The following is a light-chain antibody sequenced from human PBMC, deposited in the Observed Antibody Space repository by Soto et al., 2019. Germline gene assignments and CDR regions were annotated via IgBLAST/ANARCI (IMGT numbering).Light chain of an antibody. CDR2: GIS. J-gene: IGKJ1*01. V-gene: IGKV3-15*01. CDR3: HAWT. CDR1: QSLTSY. Sequence: EIVMTQSPATLSVSPGETATLSCRASQSLTSYLAWYQQKPDQAPRLLIYGISTRATDIPARFSGSGSGTEFTLTISSLQSEDFAVYYCHAWTFGQGTKVDIK.